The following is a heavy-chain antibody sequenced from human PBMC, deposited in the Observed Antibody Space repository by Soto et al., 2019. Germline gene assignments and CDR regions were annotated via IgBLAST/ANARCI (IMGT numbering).Heavy chain of an antibody. J-gene: IGHJ3*02. D-gene: IGHD3-3*01. CDR3: ASGGPVGVAGSAAFDM. V-gene: IGHV1-2*02. CDR1: GYPVTAYY. CDR2: INPATGAA. Sequence: QLHLVQSGAVVKKPGASVTVSCSASGYPVTAYYMHWVRQAPGRGLEWMGWINPATGAAKYTQTSQGRVTIPRDPSPSTVFIALSALTSEDTAVFYCASGGPVGVAGSAAFDMWGQGTLVTVSS.